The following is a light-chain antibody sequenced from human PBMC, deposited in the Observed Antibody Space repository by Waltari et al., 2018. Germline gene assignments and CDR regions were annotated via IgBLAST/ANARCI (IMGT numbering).Light chain of an antibody. V-gene: IGKV3-20*01. CDR3: HQYGNSAPFT. CDR2: ETS. Sequence: EIVLTQSPGTLSLSPGERATLSCRASQTLSSTYLAWYQQKPGQAPRLLIYETSTRATGIPDRFSGSGSGTDFNLTISRLEPEDLAVYYCHQYGNSAPFTFGPGTKVDIK. J-gene: IGKJ3*01. CDR1: QTLSSTY.